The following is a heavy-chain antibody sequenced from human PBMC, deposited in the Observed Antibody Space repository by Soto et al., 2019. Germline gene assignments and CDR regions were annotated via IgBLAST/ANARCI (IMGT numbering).Heavy chain of an antibody. J-gene: IGHJ4*02. CDR2: IRSSSSAM. CDR1: GFTFSSHS. V-gene: IGHV3-48*01. D-gene: IGHD1-26*01. Sequence: EVQLVESGGGLVQPGGSLRLSCAASGFTFSSHSMNWVRQAPGKGLEWISYIRSSSSAMYYADSVKGRFTVSRDNVKNSLYLQMDSLRAEDTAVYYCAREHTSGSYLDSWGQGTLVTVSS. CDR3: AREHTSGSYLDS.